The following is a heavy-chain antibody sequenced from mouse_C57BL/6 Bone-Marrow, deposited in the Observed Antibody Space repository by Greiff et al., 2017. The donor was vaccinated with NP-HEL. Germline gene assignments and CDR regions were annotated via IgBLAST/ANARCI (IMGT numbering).Heavy chain of an antibody. CDR3: ARDEKTAQATSWFAY. V-gene: IGHV2-9-1*01. CDR1: GFSLTSYA. CDR2: IWTGGGT. D-gene: IGHD3-2*02. Sequence: VKLMESGPGLVAPSQSLSITCTVSGFSLTSYAISWVRQPPGKGLEWLGVIWTGGGTNYNSALKSRLSISKDNSKSQVFLKMNSLQTDDTARYYCARDEKTAQATSWFAYWGQGTLVTVSA. J-gene: IGHJ3*01.